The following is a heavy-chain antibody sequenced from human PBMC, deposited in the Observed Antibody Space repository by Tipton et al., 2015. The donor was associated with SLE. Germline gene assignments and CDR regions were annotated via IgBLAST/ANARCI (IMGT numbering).Heavy chain of an antibody. CDR2: IYHRGTT. Sequence: TLSLTCTVSGGSISSDSYYWGWIRQPPGKGLEWIGYIYHRGTTYYNPSLKSRVSISVDKSKNQFSLRLNSVTAADTAIYYCARISENSRYFDHWGQGTLVTVSS. D-gene: IGHD6-6*01. J-gene: IGHJ4*02. CDR1: GGSISSDSYY. V-gene: IGHV4-39*07. CDR3: ARISENSRYFDH.